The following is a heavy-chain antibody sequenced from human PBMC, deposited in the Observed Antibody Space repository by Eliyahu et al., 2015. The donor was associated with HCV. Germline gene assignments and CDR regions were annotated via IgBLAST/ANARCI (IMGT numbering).Heavy chain of an antibody. V-gene: IGHV1-69*01. D-gene: IGHD2-15*01. Sequence: QVQLVQSGAEVKKPGSSVKVSCKASGGTFSSYAISWVRQAPGQGLEWMGGIIPIFGTANYAQKFQGRVTITADESTSTAYMELSSLRSEDTAVYYCASPYCSGGSCSFRGYGPYYYYGMDVWGQGTTVTVSS. CDR2: IIPIFGTA. CDR3: ASPYCSGGSCSFRGYGPYYYYGMDV. CDR1: GGTFSSYA. J-gene: IGHJ6*02.